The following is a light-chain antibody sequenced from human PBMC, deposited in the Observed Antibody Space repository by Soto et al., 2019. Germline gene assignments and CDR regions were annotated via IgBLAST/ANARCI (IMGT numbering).Light chain of an antibody. CDR2: SNN. V-gene: IGLV1-44*01. Sequence: SVMTPPPSASVSPGQRVTISCCGNSGNSGSNTVNWYQQPPGTAPKLLIYSNNQRPSGVPDRFSGSKYGTSASLAISGLQSEDEADYYCAAWDDSLNGLYVFGTGTKVTVL. CDR1: SGNSGSNT. J-gene: IGLJ1*01. CDR3: AAWDDSLNGLYV.